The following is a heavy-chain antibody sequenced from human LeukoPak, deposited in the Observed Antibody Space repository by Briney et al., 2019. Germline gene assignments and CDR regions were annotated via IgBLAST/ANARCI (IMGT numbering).Heavy chain of an antibody. D-gene: IGHD6-19*01. J-gene: IGHJ5*02. V-gene: IGHV1-2*02. CDR2: INPNSGGT. CDR1: GYTFTAYY. Sequence: GASVKVSCKASGYTFTAYYMHWVRQAPGQGLEWMGWINPNSGGTNYAQKFQGRVTMTRDTSISTAYMELSRLRSDDTAVYYCAREVAVAGTGGRNWFDPWGQGTLVTVSS. CDR3: AREVAVAGTGGRNWFDP.